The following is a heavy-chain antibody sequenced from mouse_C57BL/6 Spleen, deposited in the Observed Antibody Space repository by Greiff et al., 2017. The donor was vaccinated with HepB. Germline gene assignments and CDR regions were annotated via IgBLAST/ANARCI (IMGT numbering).Heavy chain of an antibody. CDR3: AHYYGRGDY. Sequence: QVQLQQPGAELVKPGASVKLSCKASGYTFTSYWMQWVKQRPGQGLEWIGEIDPSDSYTNYNQKFKGKATLTVDTSSSTAYMQLSSLTSEDSAVYYCAHYYGRGDYWGQRTSVTVSS. V-gene: IGHV1-50*01. CDR2: IDPSDSYT. J-gene: IGHJ4*01. CDR1: GYTFTSYW. D-gene: IGHD1-1*01.